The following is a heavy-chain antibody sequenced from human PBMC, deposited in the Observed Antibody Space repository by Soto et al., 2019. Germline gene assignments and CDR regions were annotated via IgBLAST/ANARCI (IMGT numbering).Heavy chain of an antibody. V-gene: IGHV6-1*01. CDR2: TYYRSKWYN. CDR3: GYSYGYQGDYYYGMDV. J-gene: IGHJ6*02. D-gene: IGHD5-18*01. CDR1: GDSVSSNSAA. Sequence: PSQTLSLTCAISGDSVSSNSAAWNWIRQSPSRGLEWLGRTYYRSKWYNDYAVSVKSRITINPDTSKNQFSLQLNSVTPEDTAVYYCGYSYGYQGDYYYGMDVWGQGTTVTVYS.